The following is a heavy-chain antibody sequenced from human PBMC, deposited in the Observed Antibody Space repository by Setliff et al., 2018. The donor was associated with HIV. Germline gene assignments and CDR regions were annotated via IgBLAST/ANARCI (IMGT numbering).Heavy chain of an antibody. D-gene: IGHD1-20*01. J-gene: IGHJ4*02. CDR3: AGLTGTDFDY. V-gene: IGHV4-34*01. CDR2: INHYGST. CDR1: GGSFSGYY. Sequence: PSETLSLTCAVYGGSFSGYYWSWIRQPPGKGLEWIGEINHYGSTNYNPSLKSRVTISVDTSKNQFSLKLSSVTAAATAVYYCAGLTGTDFDYWGQGTLVTVSS.